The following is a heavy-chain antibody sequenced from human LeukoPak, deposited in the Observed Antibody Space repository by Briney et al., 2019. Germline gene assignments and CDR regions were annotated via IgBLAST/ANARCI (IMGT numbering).Heavy chain of an antibody. CDR3: AGPTYCSGGGCRIFDY. D-gene: IGHD2-15*01. V-gene: IGHV3-7*05. CDR1: GLTFITYW. Sequence: PGGSLRLSCVASGLTFITYWMSWVRQAPGEGLEWVANIKQDGSEKYYVDSVKGRFTISRDNAKNSLYLQMTSLRAEDTAVYYCAGPTYCSGGGCRIFDYWGQGTLVTVSS. CDR2: IKQDGSEK. J-gene: IGHJ4*02.